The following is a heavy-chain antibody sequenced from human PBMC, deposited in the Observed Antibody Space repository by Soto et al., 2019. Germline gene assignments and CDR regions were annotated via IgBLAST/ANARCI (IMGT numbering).Heavy chain of an antibody. D-gene: IGHD3-9*01. CDR2: IYYNGST. CDR3: ATHLHAWLSISLNIHGEYYFDY. CDR1: GGSISSSSYY. Sequence: SETLSLTCTVSGGSISSSSYYWGWIRQPPGKGLEWIGSIYYNGSTYYNPSLKSRVTISVDTSKNKSSLKLSSVTTADTAVYYCATHLHAWLSISLNIHGEYYFDYWGQGTLVTVSS. V-gene: IGHV4-39*01. J-gene: IGHJ4*02.